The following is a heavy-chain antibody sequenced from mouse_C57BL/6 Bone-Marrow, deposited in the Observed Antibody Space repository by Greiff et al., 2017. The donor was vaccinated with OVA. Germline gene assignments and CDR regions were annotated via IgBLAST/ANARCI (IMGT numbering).Heavy chain of an antibody. J-gene: IGHJ3*01. D-gene: IGHD4-1*01. Sequence: EVMLVESGGGLVQPGGSMKLSCAASGFTFSDAWMDWVRQSPEKGLEWVAEIRNKANNHATYSAESVKGRFTISRDDSKSSVYLQMNSLRAEDTGIYYSTGGKPNWDWFAYWGQGTLVTVSA. CDR3: TGGKPNWDWFAY. V-gene: IGHV6-6*01. CDR1: GFTFSDAW. CDR2: IRNKANNHAT.